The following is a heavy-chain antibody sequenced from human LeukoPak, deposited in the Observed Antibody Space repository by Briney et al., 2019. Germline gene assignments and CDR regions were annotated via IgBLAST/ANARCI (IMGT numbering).Heavy chain of an antibody. D-gene: IGHD2-15*01. CDR1: GFTFSSYA. CDR3: AKTSLGYCSGGSCYVDY. CDR2: VSGSGSST. V-gene: IGHV3-23*01. J-gene: IGHJ4*02. Sequence: GGSLRLSCAASGFTFSSYAMSWVRQAPGKGPEWVSVVSGSGSSTYYVDSVKGRFTISRDNSKNTLYLQMSSLRAEDTAVYYCAKTSLGYCSGGSCYVDYWGQRTLVTVSS.